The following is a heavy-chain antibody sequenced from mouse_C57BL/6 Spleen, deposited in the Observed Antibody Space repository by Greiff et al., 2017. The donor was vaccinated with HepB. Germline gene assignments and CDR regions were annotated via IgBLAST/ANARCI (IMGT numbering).Heavy chain of an antibody. D-gene: IGHD2-4*01. J-gene: IGHJ2*01. V-gene: IGHV1-26*01. CDR2: INPNNGGT. CDR3: AREDYDYDGGHFDY. CDR1: GYTFTDYY. Sequence: EVQLQQSGPELVKPGASVKLSCKASGYTFTDYYMNWVKQSHGKSLEWIGDINPNNGGTSYNQKFKGKATLTVDKSSSTAYMELRSLTSEDSAVYYCAREDYDYDGGHFDYWGQGTTLTVSS.